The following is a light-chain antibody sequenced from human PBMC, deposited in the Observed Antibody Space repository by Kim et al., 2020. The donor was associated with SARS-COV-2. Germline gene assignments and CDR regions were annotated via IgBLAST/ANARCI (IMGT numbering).Light chain of an antibody. Sequence: LSPGERATLSCRASQSISSNLAWYQQRPGQAPRLLRYGASARATGIPARFSGSWSGTEFTLTISSLQSEDFAVYYCLQYNKGPRTFGQGTKVDIK. CDR2: GAS. CDR1: QSISSN. J-gene: IGKJ1*01. CDR3: LQYNKGPRT. V-gene: IGKV3-15*01.